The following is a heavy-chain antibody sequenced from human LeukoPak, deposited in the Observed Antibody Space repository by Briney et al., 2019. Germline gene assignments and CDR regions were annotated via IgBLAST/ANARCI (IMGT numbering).Heavy chain of an antibody. CDR3: ARDRGPYDSSGYYPYDAFDI. Sequence: GGSLRLSCAASGFTFNMYNMNWVRQAPGKGLEWVSSISSSSGDIYYADSVKGRFTISRDNSKNKLYLEMNSLRAEDTAVYYCARDRGPYDSSGYYPYDAFDIWGQGTMVTVSS. CDR1: GFTFNMYN. V-gene: IGHV3-21*04. J-gene: IGHJ3*02. CDR2: ISSSSGDI. D-gene: IGHD3-22*01.